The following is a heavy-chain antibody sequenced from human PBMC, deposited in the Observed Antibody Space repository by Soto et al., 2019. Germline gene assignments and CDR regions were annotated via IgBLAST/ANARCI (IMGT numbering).Heavy chain of an antibody. J-gene: IGHJ4*02. Sequence: GGSLRLSCAASGFTFSDYYMSWIRQAPGKGLEWVSYISSSSSYTNYADSVKGRFTISRDNAKNSLYLQMNSLRAEDTAVYYCARAGYSGYDEPFDYWGQGTLGTVSS. V-gene: IGHV3-11*06. D-gene: IGHD5-12*01. CDR2: ISSSSSYT. CDR3: ARAGYSGYDEPFDY. CDR1: GFTFSDYY.